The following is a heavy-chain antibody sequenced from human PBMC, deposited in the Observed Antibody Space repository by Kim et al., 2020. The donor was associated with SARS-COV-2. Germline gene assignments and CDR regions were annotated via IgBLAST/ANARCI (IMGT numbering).Heavy chain of an antibody. CDR3: ARDLGATGDY. Sequence: SETLSLTCAVSGGSISSGGYSWSWIRQPPGKGLEWIGYIYHSGSTYYNPSLKSRVTISVDRSKNQFSLKLSSVTAADTAVYYCARDLGATGDYWGQGTLV. D-gene: IGHD1-26*01. J-gene: IGHJ4*02. CDR2: IYHSGST. CDR1: GGSISSGGYS. V-gene: IGHV4-30-2*01.